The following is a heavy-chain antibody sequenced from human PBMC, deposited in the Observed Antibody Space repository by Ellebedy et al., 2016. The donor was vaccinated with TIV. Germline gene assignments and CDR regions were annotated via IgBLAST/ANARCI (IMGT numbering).Heavy chain of an antibody. CDR2: ISYSSDFT. CDR3: AKDLRSGYDRKVYYFDY. Sequence: GGSLRLSXAASGFAFSGYAMSWVRQAPGKGLEWVSSISYSSDFTHYADSVKGRFTISRDNSKNTLYLQMNSLRAEDTAVYYCAKDLRSGYDRKVYYFDYWGQGTLVTVSS. J-gene: IGHJ4*02. D-gene: IGHD5-12*01. CDR1: GFAFSGYA. V-gene: IGHV3-23*01.